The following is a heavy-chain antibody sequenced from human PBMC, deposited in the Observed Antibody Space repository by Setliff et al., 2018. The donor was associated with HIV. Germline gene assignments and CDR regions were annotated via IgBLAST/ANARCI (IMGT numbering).Heavy chain of an antibody. D-gene: IGHD7-27*01. CDR3: ARGGLGYFYYYYMDV. CDR1: GFTLTSYS. CDR2: ISSSSSTI. J-gene: IGHJ6*03. V-gene: IGHV3-48*01. Sequence: PGESLTISCAASGFTLTSYSMTWVRQAPGKGLEWVSFISSSSSTIYYAGSVKGRFTISRDNAKNSLDLQMNSLRAEDTAVYYCARGGLGYFYYYYMDVWGKGTTVTVSS.